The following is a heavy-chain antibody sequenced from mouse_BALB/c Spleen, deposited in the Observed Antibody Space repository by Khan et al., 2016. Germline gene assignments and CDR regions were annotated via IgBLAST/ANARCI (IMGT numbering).Heavy chain of an antibody. CDR2: VDPANGNT. V-gene: IGHV14-3*02. CDR3: ASRTLTPRYFDV. CDR1: GFNIKDTN. Sequence: VQLQQSGAELVKPGASVKLPCTASGFNIKDTNMHWVKQRPEQGLEWIGKVDPANGNTNYDPKFQGKATVTADTSSNTAYLQPSRLTSEDTAVSCCASRTLTPRYFDVWGAGTTVTVSS. J-gene: IGHJ1*01.